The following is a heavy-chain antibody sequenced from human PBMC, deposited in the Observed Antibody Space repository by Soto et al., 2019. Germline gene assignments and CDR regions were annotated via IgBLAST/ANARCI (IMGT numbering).Heavy chain of an antibody. V-gene: IGHV4-59*02. Sequence: QVQLQESGPGLVKPSETLSLTCTVSGDSVTSDYWSWIRQPPGKRLEYIGFIYLGGSANYNPSLESRVTISPDKSKNQLSLRLTSVTAADTAVYYCTRGKWFPRGYGMGVWGRGTTVTVS. CDR3: TRGKWFPRGYGMGV. D-gene: IGHD3-22*01. J-gene: IGHJ6*02. CDR2: IYLGGSA. CDR1: GDSVTSDY.